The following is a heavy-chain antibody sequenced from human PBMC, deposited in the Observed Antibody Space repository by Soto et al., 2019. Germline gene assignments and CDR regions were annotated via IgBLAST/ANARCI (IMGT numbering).Heavy chain of an antibody. V-gene: IGHV4-39*01. CDR3: ATRGLNGDPFDY. CDR1: GGSIISTTYY. Sequence: NPSETLSLTCTVSGGSIISTTYYWAWIRQPPGEGLEWIGTIFYTGSTYYNPSLTSRLTISVDTSKNQFSLKLSSVTATDTAVYYCATRGLNGDPFDYWGQGTLVTVSS. D-gene: IGHD4-17*01. CDR2: IFYTGST. J-gene: IGHJ4*02.